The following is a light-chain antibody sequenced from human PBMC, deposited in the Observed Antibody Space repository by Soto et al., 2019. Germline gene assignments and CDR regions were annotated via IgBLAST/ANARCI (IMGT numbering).Light chain of an antibody. CDR2: KAS. Sequence: IQLTQSPTSLSASVGDRVTIPCRASQGIDSYLAWYQRKPGEAPKLLIHKASHLESGVPSRFSGSGSGTVFTLTISSLQPGYFATYYCQHYNTYPWTFGQGSNVDIK. CDR3: QHYNTYPWT. V-gene: IGKV1-5*03. CDR1: QGIDSY. J-gene: IGKJ1*01.